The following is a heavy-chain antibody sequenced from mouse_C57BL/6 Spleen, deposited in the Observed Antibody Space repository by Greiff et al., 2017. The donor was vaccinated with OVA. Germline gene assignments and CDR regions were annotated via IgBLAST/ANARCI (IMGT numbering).Heavy chain of an antibody. J-gene: IGHJ1*03. Sequence: QVQLQQPGTELVKPGASVKLSCKASGYTFTSSWMHWVKQRPGQGLEWIGNINPSNGGTNYNEKFKSKATLTVDKSSSTAYMQLSSLTSEDSAVYYCARWDGNYRYFDVWGTGTTVTVSS. D-gene: IGHD2-1*01. V-gene: IGHV1-53*01. CDR2: INPSNGGT. CDR1: GYTFTSSW. CDR3: ARWDGNYRYFDV.